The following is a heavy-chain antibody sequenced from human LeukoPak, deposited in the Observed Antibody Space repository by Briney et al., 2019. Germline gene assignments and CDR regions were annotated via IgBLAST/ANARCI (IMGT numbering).Heavy chain of an antibody. CDR2: IYYSGST. CDR1: GGSISSGDYY. D-gene: IGHD5-12*01. CDR3: ARDAGGYSAFDY. Sequence: SQTLSLTCTVSGGSISSGDYYWSWIRQPPGKGLEWIGYIYYSGSTYYNPSLKSRVTISVDTSKNQFSLKLSSVTAADTAVYYRARDAGGYSAFDYWGQGTLVTVSS. V-gene: IGHV4-30-4*01. J-gene: IGHJ4*02.